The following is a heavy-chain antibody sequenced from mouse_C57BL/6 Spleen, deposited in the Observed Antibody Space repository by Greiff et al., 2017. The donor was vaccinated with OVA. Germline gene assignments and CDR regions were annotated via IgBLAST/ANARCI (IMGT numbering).Heavy chain of an antibody. D-gene: IGHD2-1*01. CDR1: GYAFRSSW. CDR2: IYPGDGDT. Sequence: VMLVESGPELVKPGASVKISCKASGYAFRSSWMNWVKQRPGKGLEWIGRIYPGDGDTNYNGKFKGKATLTADKSSSTAYRQLSSLTSEDSAVYFCERCANGNYDDYYALDYWGKGTSVTVSS. J-gene: IGHJ4*01. CDR3: ERCANGNYDDYYALDY. V-gene: IGHV1-82*01.